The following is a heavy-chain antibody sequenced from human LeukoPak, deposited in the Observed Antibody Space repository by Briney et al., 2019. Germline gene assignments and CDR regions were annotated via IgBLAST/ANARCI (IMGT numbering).Heavy chain of an antibody. Sequence: KPSETLSLTCAVYGGSFSGYYWSWIRQPPGKGLEWIGEINHSGSTNYNPSLKSRVTISVDTSKNQFSLKLSSVTAADTAVYYCARHHFFQAFDIWGQGTLVTVSS. J-gene: IGHJ3*02. CDR2: INHSGST. CDR1: GGSFSGYY. V-gene: IGHV4-34*01. CDR3: ARHHFFQAFDI.